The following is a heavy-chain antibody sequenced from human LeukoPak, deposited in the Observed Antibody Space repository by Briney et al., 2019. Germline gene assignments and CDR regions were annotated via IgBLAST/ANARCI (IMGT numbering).Heavy chain of an antibody. CDR1: GFTFSTYA. CDR3: AKYGGTYQNDY. Sequence: GGSLRLSCAASGFTFSTYAMHWVRQAPGKGLEWVAVISYDGSSKYYADSVKGRFTISRDNSKNTLYLQMNSLRAEDTAVYYCAKYGGTYQNDYWGQGTLVSVSS. CDR2: ISYDGSSK. D-gene: IGHD2-15*01. V-gene: IGHV3-30*04. J-gene: IGHJ4*02.